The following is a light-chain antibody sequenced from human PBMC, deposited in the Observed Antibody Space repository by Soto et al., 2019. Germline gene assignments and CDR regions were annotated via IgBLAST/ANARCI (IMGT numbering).Light chain of an antibody. CDR1: SSNIGSNY. CDR3: AAWDDSLGGSWV. Sequence: QSVLTQPPSASGTPGQRVIISCSGRSSNIGSNYVYWFQHLPGTAPKLLIYANDQRPSGVPDRFSGSKSGTSASLAFSGLRSEDEADYYCAAWDDSLGGSWVFGGGTKVTVL. J-gene: IGLJ3*02. CDR2: AND. V-gene: IGLV1-47*02.